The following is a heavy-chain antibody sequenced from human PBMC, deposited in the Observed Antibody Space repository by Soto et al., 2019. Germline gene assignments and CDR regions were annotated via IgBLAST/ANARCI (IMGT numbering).Heavy chain of an antibody. CDR1: GVSISSGDW. CDR3: ARLIYDSRLNYLYFDS. Sequence: SETLSLTCDVSGVSISSGDWWSWVRQPPGKELEWIGEVYRDGSANYHPSLERRVTISVDTAKNQFSLRLSSVTAADTAIYYCARLIYDSRLNYLYFDSWGQGMLVTSPQ. CDR2: VYRDGSA. J-gene: IGHJ4*02. D-gene: IGHD3-22*01. V-gene: IGHV4-4*02.